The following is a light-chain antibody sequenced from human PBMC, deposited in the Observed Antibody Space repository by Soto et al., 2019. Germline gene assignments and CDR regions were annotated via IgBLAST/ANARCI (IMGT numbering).Light chain of an antibody. CDR2: TGS. J-gene: IGKJ4*01. Sequence: DIQMTQSPSSVSASVGDRVSITCRASQGISSWLAWYQQKPGRAPKLLIYTGSSLQSGVPSRFSGTGSGTDFTLTISSPQPQDVATYDCQQANSFPLTFGGGTNVEIK. CDR3: QQANSFPLT. CDR1: QGISSW. V-gene: IGKV1-12*01.